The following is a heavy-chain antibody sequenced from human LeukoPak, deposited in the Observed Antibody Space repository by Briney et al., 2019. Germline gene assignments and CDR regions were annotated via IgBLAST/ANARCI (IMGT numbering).Heavy chain of an antibody. Sequence: GGSLRLSCAASGFTFSNYAMSWVRQAPGKGLEWVSTVSGSGGDTYFADSVKGRFTISRDNSKNTLYLQMDSLRAEDTAVYYCTREIRYFDWFQADYWGQGTLVTVSS. CDR3: TREIRYFDWFQADY. J-gene: IGHJ4*02. CDR1: GFTFSNYA. CDR2: VSGSGGDT. V-gene: IGHV3-23*01. D-gene: IGHD3-9*01.